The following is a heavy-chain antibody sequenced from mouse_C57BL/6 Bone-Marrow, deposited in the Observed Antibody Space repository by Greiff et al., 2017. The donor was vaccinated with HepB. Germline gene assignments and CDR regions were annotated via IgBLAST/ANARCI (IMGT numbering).Heavy chain of an antibody. CDR1: EYEFPSHD. D-gene: IGHD2-4*01. Sequence: DVMLVESGGGLVQPGESLKLSCESNEYEFPSHDMSWVRKTPEKRLELVAAINSDGGSTYYPDTMERRFIISRDNTKKTLYLQMSSLRSEDTALYYCASYDYDEGFAYWSQGTLVTVSA. J-gene: IGHJ3*01. V-gene: IGHV5-2*01. CDR3: ASYDYDEGFAY. CDR2: INSDGGST.